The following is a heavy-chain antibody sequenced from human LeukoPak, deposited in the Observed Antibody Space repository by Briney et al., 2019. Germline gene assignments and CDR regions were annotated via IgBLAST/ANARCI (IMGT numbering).Heavy chain of an antibody. CDR1: GFTFDDYS. CDR3: AREGYYYDSSDALDI. D-gene: IGHD3-22*01. Sequence: GGSLRLSCAASGFTFDDYSMNWVRQAPGKGLEWVSGINWNGGSTGYADSVKGRFTISRDNAKNSLYLQMNSLRAEDTALYYCAREGYYYDSSDALDIWGQGTMVTVSS. J-gene: IGHJ3*02. CDR2: INWNGGST. V-gene: IGHV3-20*04.